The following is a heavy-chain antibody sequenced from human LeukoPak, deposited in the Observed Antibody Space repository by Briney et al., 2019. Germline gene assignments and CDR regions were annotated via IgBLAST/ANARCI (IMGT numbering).Heavy chain of an antibody. Sequence: GRSLRRSCAASGFTLSSYAMHWVRQAPGKGLEWVAVISYDGSNKYYADSVKGRFTISRDNSKNTLYLQMNSLRAEDTAVYYCARDGRSYGGKNWFDPWGQGTLVTVSS. CDR1: GFTLSSYA. CDR2: ISYDGSNK. V-gene: IGHV3-30-3*01. CDR3: ARDGRSYGGKNWFDP. D-gene: IGHD4-23*01. J-gene: IGHJ5*02.